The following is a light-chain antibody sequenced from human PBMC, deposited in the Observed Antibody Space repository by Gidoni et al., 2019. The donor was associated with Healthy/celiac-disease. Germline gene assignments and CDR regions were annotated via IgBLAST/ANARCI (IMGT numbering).Light chain of an antibody. J-gene: IGKJ1*01. CDR2: KAS. Sequence: IQLTQSPSTLSAAVGDRITITSRANQRISSWLAAYQQKPGKAPQLLIYKASSLESGGPSRCSGSGSGTEFTLPISSLQPDDFATYYCQQYNSYPSFGQGTKVEIK. CDR1: QRISSW. CDR3: QQYNSYPS. V-gene: IGKV1-5*03.